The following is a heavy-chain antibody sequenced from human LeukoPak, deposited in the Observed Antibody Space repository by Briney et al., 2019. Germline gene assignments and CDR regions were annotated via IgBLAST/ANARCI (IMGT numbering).Heavy chain of an antibody. CDR3: ASGLRNYDFWSGYLAFDI. CDR1: GFTFSSYW. V-gene: IGHV3-7*01. D-gene: IGHD3-3*01. J-gene: IGHJ3*02. Sequence: PGGSLRLSCAASGFTFSSYWMSWVRQAPGKGLEWVANIKQDGSEKYYVDSVKGRFTISRDNAKNSLYLQMNSLRAEDTAVYYCASGLRNYDFWSGYLAFDIWGQGTMVTVSS. CDR2: IKQDGSEK.